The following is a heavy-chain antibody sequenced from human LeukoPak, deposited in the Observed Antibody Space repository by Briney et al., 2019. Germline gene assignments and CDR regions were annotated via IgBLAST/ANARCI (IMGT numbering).Heavy chain of an antibody. D-gene: IGHD1-1*01. CDR1: GYTLTELS. Sequence: GASVKVSCKVSGYTLTELSMHWVRQAPGKGLEWMGGFDPEDGETIYAQKFQGRVTMTEDTSTDTAYMELSSLRSEGTAVYYCAARDNPRDYYGMDVWGQGTTVTVSS. J-gene: IGHJ6*02. CDR3: AARDNPRDYYGMDV. CDR2: FDPEDGET. V-gene: IGHV1-24*01.